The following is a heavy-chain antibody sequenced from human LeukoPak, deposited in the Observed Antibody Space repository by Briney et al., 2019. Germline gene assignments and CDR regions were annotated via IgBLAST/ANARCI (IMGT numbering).Heavy chain of an antibody. D-gene: IGHD6-19*01. J-gene: IGHJ4*02. Sequence: GGSLRLSCAASGFTFSSYAMHWVRQAPGKGLEWVAVISYDGSNKYYEDSVKGRFTISSDNSKSTLYLQMNSLRAEDTAVYYCAREVVAVAGTAGGGLDYWGQGTRVTVSS. CDR2: ISYDGSNK. CDR3: AREVVAVAGTAGGGLDY. V-gene: IGHV3-30*04. CDR1: GFTFSSYA.